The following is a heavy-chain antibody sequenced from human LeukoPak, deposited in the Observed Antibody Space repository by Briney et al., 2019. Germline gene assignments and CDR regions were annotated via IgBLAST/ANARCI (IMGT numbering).Heavy chain of an antibody. D-gene: IGHD1-26*01. J-gene: IGHJ4*02. V-gene: IGHV3-11*04. CDR3: ARSASSVDSGGGWALVGRGSYFDY. CDR1: GFAFSDYY. Sequence: PGGSLRLSCAASGFAFSDYYMSWIRQAPGKGLEWVSYISSSGSTIYHADSVKGRFTISRDNAKNSLHLQMNSLRAEDTAVYYCARSASSVDSGGGWALVGRGSYFDYWGQGTLVTVSS. CDR2: ISSSGSTI.